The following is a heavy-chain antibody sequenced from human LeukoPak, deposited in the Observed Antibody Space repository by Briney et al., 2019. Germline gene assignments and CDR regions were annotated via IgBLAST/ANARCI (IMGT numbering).Heavy chain of an antibody. D-gene: IGHD5-24*01. J-gene: IGHJ4*02. CDR2: IYYSGST. Sequence: SETLSLTCAVSGGCISSYYWRWMRQPPGEGLEWMGCIYYSGSTNYNPSLKSRVTISVDTSKNQFSLKLSSVTAADTAVYYCARGRRDGLLFNPDFDYWGQGTLVTVSS. V-gene: IGHV4-59*01. CDR1: GGCISSYY. CDR3: ARGRRDGLLFNPDFDY.